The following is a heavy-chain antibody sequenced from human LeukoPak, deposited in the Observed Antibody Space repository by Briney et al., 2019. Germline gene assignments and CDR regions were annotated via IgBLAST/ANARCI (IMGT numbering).Heavy chain of an antibody. CDR1: GFTFSGSA. Sequence: GGSLKLSCAASGFTFSGSAMHWVRQASGKGLEWVGRIRSKANSYATAYAASVKGRFTISRDDSKNTAYLQMNSLKTEDTAVYYCTTTGFRELVVYWGQGPWSPSPQ. D-gene: IGHD3-10*01. V-gene: IGHV3-73*01. J-gene: IGHJ4*02. CDR2: IRSKANSYAT. CDR3: TTTGFRELVVY.